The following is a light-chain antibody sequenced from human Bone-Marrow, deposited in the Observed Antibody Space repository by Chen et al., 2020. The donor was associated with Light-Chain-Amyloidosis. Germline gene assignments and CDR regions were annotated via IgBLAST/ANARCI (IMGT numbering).Light chain of an antibody. CDR3: QSADSSGTYEVI. CDR1: DLPTKY. V-gene: IGLV3-25*03. Sequence: SHELPQPPSVAASAGQTARITCSGDDLPTKYAYWYQQKPGQAPVLVIHRDTERPSGISERFSGSSSGTTATLTISGVQAEDEADYHCQSADSSGTYEVIFGGGTKLTVL. CDR2: RDT. J-gene: IGLJ2*01.